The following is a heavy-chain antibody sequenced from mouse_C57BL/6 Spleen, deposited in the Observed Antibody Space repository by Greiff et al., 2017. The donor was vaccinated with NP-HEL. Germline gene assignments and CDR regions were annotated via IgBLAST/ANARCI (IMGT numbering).Heavy chain of an antibody. J-gene: IGHJ2*01. CDR2: ISSGSSTI. CDR3: ARPGWSYFDY. CDR1: GFTFSDYG. Sequence: EVKLVESGGGLVKPGGSLKLSCAASGFTFSDYGMHWVRQAPEKGLEWVAYISSGSSTIYYADTVKGRFTISRDTAKNTLFLQMTSLRSEDTAMYYCARPGWSYFDYWGQGTTLTVSS. D-gene: IGHD2-3*01. V-gene: IGHV5-17*01.